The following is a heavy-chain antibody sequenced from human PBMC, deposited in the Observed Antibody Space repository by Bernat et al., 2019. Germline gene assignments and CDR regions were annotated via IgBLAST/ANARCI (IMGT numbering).Heavy chain of an antibody. D-gene: IGHD6-13*01. V-gene: IGHV2-70*15. CDR2: IDWDDDK. Sequence: QVTLRESGPALVKPTQTLTLTCTFSGFSLSTSGMCVSWIRQPPGKALEWLARIDWDDDKYYSTSLKTRLTISKETSKNPLVFTMTNMDPVDTATYYCARIPGIAPASVWGQGTTVTVSS. J-gene: IGHJ6*02. CDR3: ARIPGIAPASV. CDR1: GFSLSTSGMC.